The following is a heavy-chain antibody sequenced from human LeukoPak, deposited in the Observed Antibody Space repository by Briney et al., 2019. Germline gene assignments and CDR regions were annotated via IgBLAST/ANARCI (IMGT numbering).Heavy chain of an antibody. V-gene: IGHV4-59*01. CDR2: IYYSGST. J-gene: IGHJ4*02. D-gene: IGHD3-22*01. CDR3: AGGPRYYDSSAYYRFDY. Sequence: SSETLSLTCTVSGGSISSDYWSWIRQPPGKGLEWIGYIYYSGSTNYNPSLKSRVTISVDTSKNQFSLKLSSVTAADTAVYYCAGGPRYYDSSAYYRFDYWGQGTLVTVSS. CDR1: GGSISSDY.